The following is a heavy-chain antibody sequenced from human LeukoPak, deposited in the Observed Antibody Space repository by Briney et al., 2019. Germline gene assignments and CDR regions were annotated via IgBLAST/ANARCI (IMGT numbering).Heavy chain of an antibody. Sequence: ASVKVSCKASGYTFTSYDINWVRQATGQGLEWMGWMSPNSGNTGYAQKFQGRVTITKNTSISTAYMVLSSLRSEDTAVYYCARSDSSITIFGVVIVNSIDYWGQGTLVTVSS. J-gene: IGHJ4*02. V-gene: IGHV1-8*03. CDR1: GYTFTSYD. CDR2: MSPNSGNT. D-gene: IGHD3-3*01. CDR3: ARSDSSITIFGVVIVNSIDY.